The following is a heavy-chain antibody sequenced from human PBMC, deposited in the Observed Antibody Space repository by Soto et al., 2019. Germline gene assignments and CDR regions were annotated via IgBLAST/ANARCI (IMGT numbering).Heavy chain of an antibody. V-gene: IGHV4-38-2*02. CDR1: DYSISSGYY. D-gene: IGHD5-12*01. CDR3: ARDRDGYNYAFDI. Sequence: ETLSLTCGVSDYSISSGYYWAWIRQPPGKGLEWLGSIYHSGSTYQNPSLSSRVTISVDTSRNKFSLRLSSVTAADTAVYYCARDRDGYNYAFDIWGQGTVVTVSS. J-gene: IGHJ3*02. CDR2: IYHSGST.